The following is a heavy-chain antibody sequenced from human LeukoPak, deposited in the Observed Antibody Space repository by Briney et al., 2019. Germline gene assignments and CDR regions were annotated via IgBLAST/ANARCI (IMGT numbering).Heavy chain of an antibody. CDR3: AKNRGAMVRGVIGY. D-gene: IGHD3-10*01. V-gene: IGHV3-30*18. Sequence: GGSLRLSCAASEFTFSSYSMNWVRQAPGKGLEWVAVISYDGSNKYYADSVKGRFTISRDNSKNTLYLQMNSLRAEDTAVYYCAKNRGAMVRGVIGYWGQGTLVTVSS. CDR2: ISYDGSNK. CDR1: EFTFSSYS. J-gene: IGHJ4*02.